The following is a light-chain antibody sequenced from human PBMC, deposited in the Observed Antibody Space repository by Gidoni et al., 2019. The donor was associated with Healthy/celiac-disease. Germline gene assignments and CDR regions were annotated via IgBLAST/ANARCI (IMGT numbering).Light chain of an antibody. CDR3: CSYAGSYV. Sequence: QSALTQPRSVSGSPGQSVPISCTGTSSDVGGYNYVSWYQPHPGKAPKLMIYDVSKRPSGVPDRFSGSKSGNTASLTISGLQAEDEADYYCCSYAGSYVFGTGTKVTVL. CDR2: DVS. J-gene: IGLJ1*01. CDR1: SSDVGGYNY. V-gene: IGLV2-11*01.